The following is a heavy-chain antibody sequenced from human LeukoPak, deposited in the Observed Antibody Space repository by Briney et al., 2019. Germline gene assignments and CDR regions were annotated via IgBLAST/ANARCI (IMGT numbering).Heavy chain of an antibody. CDR2: IIPIFGTA. Sequence: GASVKVSCKASGGTFSSYAISWVRQAPGQGLEWMEGIIPIFGTANYAQKFQGRVTITADKSTSTAYMELSSLRSEDTAVYYCASVDTAMVTSGAFDIWGQGTMVTVSS. CDR1: GGTFSSYA. J-gene: IGHJ3*02. CDR3: ASVDTAMVTSGAFDI. V-gene: IGHV1-69*06. D-gene: IGHD5-18*01.